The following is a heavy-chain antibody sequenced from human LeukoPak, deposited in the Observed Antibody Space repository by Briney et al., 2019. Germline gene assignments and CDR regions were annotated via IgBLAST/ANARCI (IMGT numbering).Heavy chain of an antibody. CDR3: ARDGIVGATNGFDY. CDR2: ISSSSSYV. J-gene: IGHJ4*02. CDR1: GFTFSSYS. V-gene: IGHV3-21*01. Sequence: GGSLRLSCAASGFTFSSYSMNWVRQAPGKGLEWVSSISSSSSYVYYADSVKGRFTISRDNAKNSLYLQMNSLRAEDTAVYYCARDGIVGATNGFDYWGQGTLVTVSS. D-gene: IGHD1-26*01.